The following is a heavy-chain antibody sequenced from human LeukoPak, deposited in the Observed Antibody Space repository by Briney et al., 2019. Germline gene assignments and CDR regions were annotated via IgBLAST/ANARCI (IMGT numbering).Heavy chain of an antibody. D-gene: IGHD3-16*01. Sequence: GRSLRLSCAASGFTFDDYALHWVRQAPGKGLEWVLGISWNSGSIGYADSVKGRFTISRDNAKKSLYLQMNSPRAEDTALYYCAKGGRYVREFIDYWGQGTLVTVSS. J-gene: IGHJ4*02. CDR1: GFTFDDYA. V-gene: IGHV3-9*01. CDR3: AKGGRYVREFIDY. CDR2: ISWNSGSI.